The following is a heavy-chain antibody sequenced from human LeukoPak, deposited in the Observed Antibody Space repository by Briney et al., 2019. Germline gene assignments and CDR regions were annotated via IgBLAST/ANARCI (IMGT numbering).Heavy chain of an antibody. CDR1: GYTFTGYY. J-gene: IGHJ5*02. CDR2: INPNSGGT. D-gene: IGHD6-13*01. CDR3: ARYSSSWYGSQVDP. V-gene: IGHV1-2*02. Sequence: ASVKVSCKASGYTFTGYYMHWVRQAPGQGLEWMGWINPNSGGTNYAQKFQGRVTITRDTSISTAYMELSRRRSDDTAVYYCARYSSSWYGSQVDPWGQGTLVTVSS.